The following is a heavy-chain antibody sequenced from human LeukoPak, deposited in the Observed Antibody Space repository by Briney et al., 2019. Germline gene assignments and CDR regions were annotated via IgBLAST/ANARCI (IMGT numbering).Heavy chain of an antibody. CDR2: IWYDGSNK. J-gene: IGHJ6*03. CDR1: GFTFSSYG. Sequence: PGGSLRLSCAASGFTFSSYGMHWVRQAPGKGLEWVAVIWYDGSNKYYADSVKGRFTISRDNSKNTLYLQMNSLRAEDTAVYYCAKDRWELLNYYYMDVWGKGTTVTVSS. D-gene: IGHD1-26*01. V-gene: IGHV3-33*06. CDR3: AKDRWELLNYYYMDV.